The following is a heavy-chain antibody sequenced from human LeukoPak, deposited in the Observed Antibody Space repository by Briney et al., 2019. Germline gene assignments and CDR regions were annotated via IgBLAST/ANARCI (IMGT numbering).Heavy chain of an antibody. CDR2: ISGSGGST. J-gene: IGHJ4*02. CDR3: AKSPTLPYSSSWKGYYFDY. Sequence: GGSLRFSCAASGFTFSSYAMSWVRQAPGKGLEWVSAISGSGGSTYYADSVKGRFTISRDNSKNTLYLQMNSLRAEDTAVYYCAKSPTLPYSSSWKGYYFDYWGQGTLVTVSS. D-gene: IGHD6-13*01. V-gene: IGHV3-23*01. CDR1: GFTFSSYA.